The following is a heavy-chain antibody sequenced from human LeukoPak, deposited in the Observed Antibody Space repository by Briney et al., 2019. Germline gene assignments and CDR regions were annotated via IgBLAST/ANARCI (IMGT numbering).Heavy chain of an antibody. V-gene: IGHV4-39*01. CDR1: GDSVSRSDSY. J-gene: IGHJ1*01. Sequence: PSETLSLTCSVSGDSVSRSDSYWDWIRQPPGKGLEWIGTVYYSGRTYYSPSLKSRVTMSVDPSNNQFSLNLRSVTAADTAVYYCARRRYYDGSGYLEWGQGTLLSVSS. CDR2: VYYSGRT. CDR3: ARRRYYDGSGYLE. D-gene: IGHD3-22*01.